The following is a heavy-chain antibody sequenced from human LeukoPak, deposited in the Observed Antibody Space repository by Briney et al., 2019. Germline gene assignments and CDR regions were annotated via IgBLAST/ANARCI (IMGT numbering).Heavy chain of an antibody. Sequence: ASVKVSCKASGGTFSTYAISWVRQAPGQGLEWVGVIIPTVGTATYAQRFQGRVTITADESTSTAYMELSSLRSEDTAVYYCARDLYCNRTSCSVWGQGTLVIVSS. CDR3: ARDLYCNRTSCSV. CDR2: IIPTVGTA. D-gene: IGHD2-2*01. J-gene: IGHJ4*02. V-gene: IGHV1-69*13. CDR1: GGTFSTYA.